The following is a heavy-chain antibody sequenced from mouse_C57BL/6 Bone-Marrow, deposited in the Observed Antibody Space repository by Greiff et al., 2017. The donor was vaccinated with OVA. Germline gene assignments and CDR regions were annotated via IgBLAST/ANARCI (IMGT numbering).Heavy chain of an antibody. V-gene: IGHV1-72*01. CDR3: AIWLSAMDY. D-gene: IGHD2-2*01. CDR1: GYTFTSYW. Sequence: VQLQQSGAELVKPGASVKLSCKASGYTFTSYWMHWVKQRPGRGLEWIGSIDPNSGGTKYNEKFKSKATLTVDKPSSTAYMQLISLTSEDAAVYYCAIWLSAMDYWGQGTSVTVSS. CDR2: IDPNSGGT. J-gene: IGHJ4*01.